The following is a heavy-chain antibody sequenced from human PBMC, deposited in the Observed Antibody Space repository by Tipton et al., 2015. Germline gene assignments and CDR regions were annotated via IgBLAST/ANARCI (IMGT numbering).Heavy chain of an antibody. D-gene: IGHD3-3*01. Sequence: LRLSCTVSGGSISSNSYYWDWIRQPPGKGLEWIGSIYYSGSTYYNPSLKSRVTISVDTSKNQFSLKLSSVTAADTAVYYCARQRNDFWSGYPYWYFDLWGRGTLVTVSS. CDR3: ARQRNDFWSGYPYWYFDL. J-gene: IGHJ2*01. CDR2: IYYSGST. V-gene: IGHV4-39*01. CDR1: GGSISSNSYY.